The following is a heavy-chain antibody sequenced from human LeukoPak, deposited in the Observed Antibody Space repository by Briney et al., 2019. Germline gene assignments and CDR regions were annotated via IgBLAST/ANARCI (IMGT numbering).Heavy chain of an antibody. J-gene: IGHJ4*02. CDR3: AKQLGYCSDGSCYFPY. D-gene: IGHD2-15*01. CDR1: GFTFSSSA. Sequence: PGGSLRLSCAASGFTFSSSAMSWVRQAPGKGLERVSAISNNGGYTYYADSVQGRLTISRDNSKSTLRLQMNSLRAEDTAVYYCAKQLGYCSDGSCYFPYWGQGTLVTVSS. V-gene: IGHV3-23*01. CDR2: ISNNGGYT.